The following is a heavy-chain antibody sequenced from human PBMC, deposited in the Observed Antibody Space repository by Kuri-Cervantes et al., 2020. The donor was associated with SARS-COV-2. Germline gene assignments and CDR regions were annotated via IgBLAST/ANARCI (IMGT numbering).Heavy chain of an antibody. CDR3: ARVGYCSGGSCLRNDAFDI. CDR1: GGSISSSSYY. CDR2: IYYSGST. D-gene: IGHD2-15*01. Sequence: SETLSLTCTVSGGSISSSSYYWGWIRQPPGKGLEWIGSIYYSGSTYYNPSLKSRVTISVDTSKNQFSLKLSSVTAADTAVYYCARVGYCSGGSCLRNDAFDIWGQGTMVTVSS. V-gene: IGHV4-39*07. J-gene: IGHJ3*02.